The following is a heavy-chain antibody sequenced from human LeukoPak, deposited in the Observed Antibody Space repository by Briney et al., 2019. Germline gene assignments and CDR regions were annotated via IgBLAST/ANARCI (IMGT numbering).Heavy chain of an antibody. J-gene: IGHJ3*02. V-gene: IGHV3-43*01. D-gene: IGHD3-22*01. CDR2: ISWDGGST. CDR3: AKEDYYDSSGHDAFDI. CDR1: GFTFSSYW. Sequence: GGSLRLSCAASGFTFSSYWMSWVRQAPGKGLEWVSLISWDGGSTYYADSVKGRFTISRDNSKNSLYLQMNSLRTEDTALYYCAKEDYYDSSGHDAFDIWGQGTMVTVSS.